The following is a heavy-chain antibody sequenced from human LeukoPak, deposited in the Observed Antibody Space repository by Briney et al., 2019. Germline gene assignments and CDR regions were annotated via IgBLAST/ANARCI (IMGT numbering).Heavy chain of an antibody. J-gene: IGHJ5*02. Sequence: ASVKVSCKASGYTFTSYYMHWVRQAPGQGLEWMGIINPSGGSTSYAQKFQGRVTMTRDMSTSTVYMELSSLRSEDTAVYYCARDNDFWSGYQQNWFGPWGQGTLVTVSS. CDR1: GYTFTSYY. CDR2: INPSGGST. V-gene: IGHV1-46*01. D-gene: IGHD3-3*01. CDR3: ARDNDFWSGYQQNWFGP.